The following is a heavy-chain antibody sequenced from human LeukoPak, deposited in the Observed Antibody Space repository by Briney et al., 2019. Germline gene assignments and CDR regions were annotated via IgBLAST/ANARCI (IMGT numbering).Heavy chain of an antibody. Sequence: PGGSLRLSCAASGFVVSTNYMSWVRQAPGKGLEWVSVIYSGGSTYYADSVKGRFTISRDNSKNTLYLQMNSLRAEDTAVYYCASHQLTFDYWGQGTLVTVSS. CDR3: ASHQLTFDY. V-gene: IGHV3-53*01. D-gene: IGHD2-2*01. CDR1: GFVVSTNY. J-gene: IGHJ4*02. CDR2: IYSGGST.